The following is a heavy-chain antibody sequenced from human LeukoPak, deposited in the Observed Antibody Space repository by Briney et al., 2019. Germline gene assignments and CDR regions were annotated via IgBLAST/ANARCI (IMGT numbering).Heavy chain of an antibody. J-gene: IGHJ4*02. D-gene: IGHD6-19*01. Sequence: KPGGSLRLSCAASGFTFSDYYMGWIRQAPGKGLEWVSYISSSGSTIYYADSVKGRFTISRDNAKNSLYLQMNSLRAEDTAVYYCASSSGWYFQVDYWGQGTLVTVSS. CDR1: GFTFSDYY. V-gene: IGHV3-11*04. CDR2: ISSSGSTI. CDR3: ASSSGWYFQVDY.